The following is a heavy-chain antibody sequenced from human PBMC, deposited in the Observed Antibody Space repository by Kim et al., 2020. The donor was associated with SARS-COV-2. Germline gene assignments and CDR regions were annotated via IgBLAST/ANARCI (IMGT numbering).Heavy chain of an antibody. CDR2: IIPILGIA. D-gene: IGHD2-2*01. V-gene: IGHV1-69*04. CDR3: ARDPDCSSTSCPGDY. Sequence: SVKVSCKASGGTFSSYAISWVRQAPGQGLEWMGRIIPILGIANYAQKFQGRVTITADKSTSTAYMELSSLRSEDTAVYYCARDPDCSSTSCPGDYWGQGTLVTVSS. CDR1: GGTFSSYA. J-gene: IGHJ4*02.